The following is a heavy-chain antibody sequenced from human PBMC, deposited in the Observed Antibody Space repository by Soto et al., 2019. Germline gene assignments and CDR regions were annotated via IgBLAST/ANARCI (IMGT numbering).Heavy chain of an antibody. V-gene: IGHV1-46*01. D-gene: IGHD3-3*01. J-gene: IGHJ4*02. Sequence: QVQLVQSGAEVKKPGASVKVSCKASGYTFTSYYMHWVRQAPGQGLEWMGIINPSGGSTSYAQKFPGRVSMTRDTSTSTVYMELSSLRSEDTAVYYCARDGGGDFWSGYYYDYWGQGTLVTVSS. CDR1: GYTFTSYY. CDR3: ARDGGGDFWSGYYYDY. CDR2: INPSGGST.